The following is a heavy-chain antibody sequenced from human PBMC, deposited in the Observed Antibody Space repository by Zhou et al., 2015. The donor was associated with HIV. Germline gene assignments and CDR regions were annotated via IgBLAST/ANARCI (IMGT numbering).Heavy chain of an antibody. V-gene: IGHV1-69*01. CDR2: IIPIFGTA. D-gene: IGHD3-10*01. CDR3: ARGYYYGSGSLYYYYYYMDV. Sequence: QVQLVQSGAEVKKPGSSVKVSCKASGGTFSSYAISWVRQAPGQGLEWMGGIIPIFGTANYAQKFQGRVTITADESTSTAYMELSSLRSEDTAVYYCARGYYYGSGSLYYYYYYMDVWGKGTTVTVSS. J-gene: IGHJ6*03. CDR1: GGTFSSYA.